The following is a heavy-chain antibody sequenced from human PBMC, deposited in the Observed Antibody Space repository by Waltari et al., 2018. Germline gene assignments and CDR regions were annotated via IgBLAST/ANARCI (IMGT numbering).Heavy chain of an antibody. CDR1: GFFVSSIY. Sequence: EVQLVETGGGWLQPGGSLRLSCPASGFFVSSIYLSWLCQAPGKGLEWVSVIYSGGSTYYADSVKGRFTISRDNSKNTLYLQMNSLRAEDTAVYYCARSSSSWYWFDPWGQGTLVTVSS. CDR2: IYSGGST. CDR3: ARSSSSWYWFDP. J-gene: IGHJ5*02. V-gene: IGHV3-53*02. D-gene: IGHD6-13*01.